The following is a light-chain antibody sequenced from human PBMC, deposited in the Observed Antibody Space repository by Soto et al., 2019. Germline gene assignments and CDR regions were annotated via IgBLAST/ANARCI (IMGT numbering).Light chain of an antibody. CDR2: EVS. V-gene: IGLV2-14*01. Sequence: QSALTQPTSVSGSPGQSITISCTGTSSDVGGYNYVSWYQQHPGKVPKVMIFEVSNRPSGISHRFSGSKSGNTASLTISGLQAEDEADYYCGTWDSGLSAVFGGGTKLTVL. J-gene: IGLJ2*01. CDR3: GTWDSGLSAV. CDR1: SSDVGGYNY.